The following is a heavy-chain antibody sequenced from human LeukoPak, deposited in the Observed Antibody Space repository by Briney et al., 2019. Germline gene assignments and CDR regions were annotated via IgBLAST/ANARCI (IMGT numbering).Heavy chain of an antibody. V-gene: IGHV3-48*01. D-gene: IGHD3-16*01. CDR2: ISSGSSTI. Sequence: GGSLRLSCAASGFTFSTYSMNWVRQAPGKGLEWVSYISSGSSTIYYADSVKGRFTISRDNAKNSLYLQMNSLRAEDTAVYYCARHLGLWGQGTLVTVS. CDR1: GFTFSTYS. J-gene: IGHJ4*01. CDR3: ARHLGL.